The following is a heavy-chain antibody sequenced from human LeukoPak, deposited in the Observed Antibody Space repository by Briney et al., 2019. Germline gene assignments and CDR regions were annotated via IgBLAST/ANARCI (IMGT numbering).Heavy chain of an antibody. Sequence: ASVKVSCKASGGTFSSYAISWVRQAPGQGLEWMGGIIPIFGTANYAQEFQGRVTITADESTSTAYMELSSLRSEDTAVYYCATPSNYYDSSGPVSSFDYWGQGTLVTVSS. CDR2: IIPIFGTA. CDR3: ATPSNYYDSSGPVSSFDY. D-gene: IGHD3-22*01. J-gene: IGHJ4*02. CDR1: GGTFSSYA. V-gene: IGHV1-69*13.